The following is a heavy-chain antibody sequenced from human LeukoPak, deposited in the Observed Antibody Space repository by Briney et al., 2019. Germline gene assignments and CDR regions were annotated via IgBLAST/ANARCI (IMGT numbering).Heavy chain of an antibody. D-gene: IGHD4-17*01. CDR2: IYSGGRT. J-gene: IGHJ4*02. CDR1: GFTVSTNY. CDR3: ARNKWGDYTGSDY. V-gene: IGHV3-53*01. Sequence: GGSLRLSCAASGFTVSTNYMNWVRQAPGKGLEWISMIYSGGRTYYADSVKGRFTISRDTSKNTLYLQMNSLRAEDTAVYYCARNKWGDYTGSDYWGQGTLVTVSS.